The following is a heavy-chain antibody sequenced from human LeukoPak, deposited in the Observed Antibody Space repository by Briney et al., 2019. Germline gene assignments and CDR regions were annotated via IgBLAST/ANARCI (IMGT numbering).Heavy chain of an antibody. V-gene: IGHV3-13*01. Sequence: GSLGLSFAASGFTFSNYDMHWVRPATGKGLEWVSSIDTAGDTYYPGSVKGRFTISRENAKKSFYLQMNSLRAGDTAVYYCARGSCSSSSCYERLNGLDVWGQGTTVTVSS. CDR2: IDTAGDT. CDR1: GFTFSNYD. D-gene: IGHD2-2*01. CDR3: ARGSCSSSSCYERLNGLDV. J-gene: IGHJ6*02.